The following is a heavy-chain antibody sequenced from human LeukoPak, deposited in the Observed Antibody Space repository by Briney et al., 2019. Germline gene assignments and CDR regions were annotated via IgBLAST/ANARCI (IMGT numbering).Heavy chain of an antibody. CDR1: GFTFSSYS. J-gene: IGHJ4*02. V-gene: IGHV3-30*03. Sequence: QAGGSLRLSCAASGFTFSSYSMTWVRQAPGKGLEWVAVISYDGSNTYYADSVKGRFTISRDNSKNTLYLQVNSLRADDTAVYYCAREPAANSDFDYWGQGTLVIVSS. CDR2: ISYDGSNT. CDR3: AREPAANSDFDY. D-gene: IGHD1-1*01.